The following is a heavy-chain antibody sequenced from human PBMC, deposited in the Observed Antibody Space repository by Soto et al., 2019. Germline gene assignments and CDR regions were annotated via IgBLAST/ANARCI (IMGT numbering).Heavy chain of an antibody. CDR2: ISSSSSTI. CDR3: ARLRVAGNVGYGFDY. CDR1: GFTFSSYS. D-gene: IGHD6-19*01. Sequence: GGSLRLSCAASGFTFSSYSMNWVRQAPGKGLEWVSYISSSSSTIYYADSVKGRFTISRDNAKNSLYLQMNSLRDEDTAVYYCARLRVAGNVGYGFDYWGQGTLVTVSS. J-gene: IGHJ4*02. V-gene: IGHV3-48*02.